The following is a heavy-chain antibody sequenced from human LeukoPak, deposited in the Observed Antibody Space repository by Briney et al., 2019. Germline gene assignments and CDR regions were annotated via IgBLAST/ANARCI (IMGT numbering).Heavy chain of an antibody. V-gene: IGHV4-4*02. CDR2: TYHSGST. J-gene: IGHJ4*02. Sequence: SGTLSLTCAVSGGSISSSNWWSWVRQPPGKGLEWIGETYHSGSTNYNPSLKSRVTISVDKSKNQFSLKLSSVTAADTAVYYCAREGDTAMVTQYYFGYWGQGTLVTVSS. CDR3: AREGDTAMVTQYYFGY. CDR1: GGSISSSNW. D-gene: IGHD5-18*01.